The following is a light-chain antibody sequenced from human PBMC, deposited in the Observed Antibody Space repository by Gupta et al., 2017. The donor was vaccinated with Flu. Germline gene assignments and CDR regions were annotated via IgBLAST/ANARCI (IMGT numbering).Light chain of an antibody. V-gene: IGKV3-20*01. Sequence: EVVLTQSPGTLSLSPGETASLSCRASQIISTSSFAWYQQKPGQAPRLLIFDASSRATGIPDRFSGRGSGTDFTLKISRVEPEDVAVYYCNQFAGSPQTFGQGTRVEIK. CDR2: DAS. J-gene: IGKJ1*01. CDR3: NQFAGSPQT. CDR1: QIISTSS.